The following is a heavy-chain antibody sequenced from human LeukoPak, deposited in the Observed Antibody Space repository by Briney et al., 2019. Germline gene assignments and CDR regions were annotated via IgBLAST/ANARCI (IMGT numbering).Heavy chain of an antibody. CDR1: GFTFSSYW. V-gene: IGHV3-48*01. J-gene: IGHJ4*02. Sequence: PGGSLRLSCAASGFTFSSYWMSWVRQAPGKGLEWVSYISSSSSTIYYADSVKGRFTISRDNAKNSLYLQMNSLRAEDTAVYYCARDSGSYRRLHDYWGQGTLVTVSS. CDR3: ARDSGSYRRLHDY. CDR2: ISSSSSTI. D-gene: IGHD1-26*01.